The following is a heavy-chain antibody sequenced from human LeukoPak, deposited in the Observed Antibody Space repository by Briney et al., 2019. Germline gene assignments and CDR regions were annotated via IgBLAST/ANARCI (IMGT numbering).Heavy chain of an antibody. V-gene: IGHV6-1*01. Sequence: SQTLSLTCAISGDSVSSNSAARNWIRHSPSRGLERLGRTYYRSKWYNDYAVSVKSRITINPDTSKNRFSLQLNSVTPEDTAVYYCAKTPVTRWSNFDYWGQGTLVTVSS. CDR2: TYYRSKWYN. CDR3: AKTPVTRWSNFDY. J-gene: IGHJ4*02. D-gene: IGHD4-17*01. CDR1: GDSVSSNSAA.